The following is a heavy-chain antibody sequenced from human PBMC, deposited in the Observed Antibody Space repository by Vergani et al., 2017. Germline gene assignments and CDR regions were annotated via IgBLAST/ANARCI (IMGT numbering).Heavy chain of an antibody. Sequence: EVQLVESGGGVVQPGGSLRLSCAASGFTFDDYAMHWVRQAPGKGLEWVSLISGDGGSTYYADSVKGRFTISRDNSKNSLYLQMNSLRTEDTALYYCAKEGRWNDGLYFDLWGRGTLVTVSS. V-gene: IGHV3-43*02. D-gene: IGHD1-1*01. CDR3: AKEGRWNDGLYFDL. J-gene: IGHJ2*01. CDR1: GFTFDDYA. CDR2: ISGDGGST.